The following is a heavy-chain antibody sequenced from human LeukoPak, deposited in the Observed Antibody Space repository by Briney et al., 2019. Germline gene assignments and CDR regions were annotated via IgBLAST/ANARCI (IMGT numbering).Heavy chain of an antibody. D-gene: IGHD4-11*01. J-gene: IGHJ3*02. Sequence: GASVKVSCKASRHTFISYYMHWVRQAPGQGLEWMGIINPSGGSTSYAQKLQGRVTMTRDTSTSTVYMELSSLRSEDTAVYYCAIAVNSDVFDIWGQGTMVTVSS. V-gene: IGHV1-46*04. CDR1: RHTFISYY. CDR2: INPSGGST. CDR3: AIAVNSDVFDI.